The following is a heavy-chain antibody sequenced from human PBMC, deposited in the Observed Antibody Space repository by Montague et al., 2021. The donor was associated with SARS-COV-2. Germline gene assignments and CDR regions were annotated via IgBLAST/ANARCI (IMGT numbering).Heavy chain of an antibody. CDR3: ARGSTGWYAIFGHYGMDV. V-gene: IGHV3-7*01. D-gene: IGHD6-19*01. J-gene: IGHJ6*02. CDR2: IKHDGSEK. CDR1: RFTFSDFW. Sequence: SRRLSLSASRFTFSDFWMNWVRQAPGKGLEWVADIKHDGSEKSYVDSVKGRFTISRDNAKNSPYLQMNSLRAEDTAVYYCARGSTGWYAIFGHYGMDVWGQGTTVTVSS.